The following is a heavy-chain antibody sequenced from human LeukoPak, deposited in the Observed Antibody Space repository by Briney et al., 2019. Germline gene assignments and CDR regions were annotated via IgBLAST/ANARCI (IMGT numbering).Heavy chain of an antibody. CDR2: ISGSGGST. V-gene: IGHV3-23*01. CDR3: AKVPGIVGVKAPKSPYYFDY. D-gene: IGHD1-26*01. J-gene: IGHJ4*02. CDR1: GFTFSSYG. Sequence: QAGGSLRLSCAASGFTFSSYGMSWVRQAPGKGLEWVSAISGSGGSTYYADSVKGRFTISRDNSKNTLYLQMNSLRAEDTAVYYCAKVPGIVGVKAPKSPYYFDYWGQGTLVTVSS.